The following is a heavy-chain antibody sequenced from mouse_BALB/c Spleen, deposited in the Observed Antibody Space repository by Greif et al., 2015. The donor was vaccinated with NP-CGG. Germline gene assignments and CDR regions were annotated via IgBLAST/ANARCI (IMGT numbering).Heavy chain of an antibody. Sequence: QVQLKQSGAELMKPGASVKISCKATGYTFSSYWIEWVKQRPGHGLEWIGEILPGSGSTNYNEKFKGKATFTADTSSNTAYMQLSSLTSEDSAVYYCASNYGSRNYFDYWGQGTTLIVSS. CDR3: ASNYGSRNYFDY. CDR1: GYTFSSYW. J-gene: IGHJ2*01. CDR2: ILPGSGST. D-gene: IGHD1-1*01. V-gene: IGHV1-9*01.